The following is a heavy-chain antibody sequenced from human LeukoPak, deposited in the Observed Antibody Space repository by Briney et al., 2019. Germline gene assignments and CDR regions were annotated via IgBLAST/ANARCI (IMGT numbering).Heavy chain of an antibody. V-gene: IGHV4-34*01. Sequence: SSETLSLTCAVYGGSFSGYYWSWIRQPPGKGLEWIGEINHSGSTNYNPSLKSRVTISVDTSKNQFSLQLNSVTPEDTAVYYCARMDRWNFDYWGQGTLVTVSS. D-gene: IGHD1-1*01. J-gene: IGHJ4*02. CDR1: GGSFSGYY. CDR3: ARMDRWNFDY. CDR2: INHSGST.